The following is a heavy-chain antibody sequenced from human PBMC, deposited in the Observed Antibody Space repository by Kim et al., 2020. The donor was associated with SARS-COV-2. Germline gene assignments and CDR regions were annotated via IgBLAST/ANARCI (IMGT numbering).Heavy chain of an antibody. D-gene: IGHD2-2*01. V-gene: IGHV1-69*13. CDR1: GGTFSSYA. Sequence: SVKVSCKASGGTFSSYAISWVRQAPGQGLEWMGGIIPIFGTANYAQKFQGRVTITADESTSTAYMELSSLRSEDTAVYYCARDRGGSTRYYYYGMDVWGQGTTVTVSS. J-gene: IGHJ6*02. CDR2: IIPIFGTA. CDR3: ARDRGGSTRYYYYGMDV.